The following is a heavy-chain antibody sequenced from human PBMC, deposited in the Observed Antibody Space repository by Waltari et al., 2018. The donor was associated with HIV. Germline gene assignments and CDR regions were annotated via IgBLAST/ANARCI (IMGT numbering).Heavy chain of an antibody. CDR2: FDPEDGET. Sequence: QPDRVQSGAEVKKPGASVTISCRVSGYPHPVLSVHWVRQGPGKGLEWMGGFDPEDGETIYAQKFQGRVTMTEDTSTDTAYMELSSLRSEDTAVYYCAIYSSSSGLLDGMDVWGQGTTVTVSS. D-gene: IGHD6-6*01. CDR1: GYPHPVLS. J-gene: IGHJ6*02. V-gene: IGHV1-24*01. CDR3: AIYSSSSGLLDGMDV.